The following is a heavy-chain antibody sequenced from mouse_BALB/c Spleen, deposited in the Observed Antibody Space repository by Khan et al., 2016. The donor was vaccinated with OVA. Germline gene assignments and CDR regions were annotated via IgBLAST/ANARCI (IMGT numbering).Heavy chain of an antibody. Sequence: VRLQQSGPELVKPGASVKIPCKASGYPFTDYNMDWVKQSHGKSLEWIGDITPNNGGTIYNQKFKGKATLTVEKSSSTAYMELRSLTSEDTAVYYCARGGFGSPFAYWGQGTLVTVSA. CDR2: ITPNNGGT. CDR1: GYPFTDYN. J-gene: IGHJ3*01. CDR3: ARGGFGSPFAY. V-gene: IGHV1-18*01. D-gene: IGHD1-1*01.